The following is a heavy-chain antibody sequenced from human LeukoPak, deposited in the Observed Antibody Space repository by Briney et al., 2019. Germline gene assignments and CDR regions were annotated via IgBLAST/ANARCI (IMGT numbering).Heavy chain of an antibody. V-gene: IGHV4-34*01. D-gene: IGHD1-1*01. J-gene: IGHJ4*02. CDR3: ARGGQPDY. Sequence: SETLSLTCAVYGGSFSGYYWSWIRQPPGKGLAWIGEINHSGSTNYNPSLKSRVTISVDTSKNQFSLKLSSVTAADTAVYYCARGGQPDYWGQGTLVTVSS. CDR2: INHSGST. CDR1: GGSFSGYY.